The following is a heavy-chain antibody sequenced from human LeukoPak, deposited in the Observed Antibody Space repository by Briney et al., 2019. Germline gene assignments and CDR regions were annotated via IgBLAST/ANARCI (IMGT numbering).Heavy chain of an antibody. J-gene: IGHJ5*02. D-gene: IGHD4-11*01. CDR3: ARDTVFRHNWFDP. CDR2: IKRGGSEK. CDR1: GFTFSSYW. Sequence: GGSLRLSCAASGFTFSSYWMTWVRQAPGKGLEWVSNIKRGGSEKYYVDSVKGRFTISRDNAKNSLYLQMDSLRAEDTAVYHCARDTVFRHNWFDPSGQGTLVTVSS. V-gene: IGHV3-7*01.